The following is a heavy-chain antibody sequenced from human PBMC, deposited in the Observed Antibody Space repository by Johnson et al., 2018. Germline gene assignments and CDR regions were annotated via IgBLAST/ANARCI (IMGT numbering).Heavy chain of an antibody. V-gene: IGHV3-30-3*01. Sequence: QVQLVESGGGVVQPGRSLRLSCAASGFTFSSYAMHWVRQAPGKGLEWVAVISYDGSNKYYADSVKGRFTISRDNSKNTLYLQMNSLRAEDTAVYYCARDAMTTVTTIDYMDVWGKGTPVTVSS. CDR2: ISYDGSNK. D-gene: IGHD4-17*01. CDR3: ARDAMTTVTTIDYMDV. CDR1: GFTFSSYA. J-gene: IGHJ6*03.